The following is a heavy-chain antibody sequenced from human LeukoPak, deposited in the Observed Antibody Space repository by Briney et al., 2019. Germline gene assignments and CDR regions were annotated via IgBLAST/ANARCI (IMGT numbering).Heavy chain of an antibody. J-gene: IGHJ6*02. V-gene: IGHV4-34*01. D-gene: IGHD3-10*01. CDR3: ARIYGSGYYYYAVDV. CDR2: VNHSGRT. CDR1: GGSFSGNS. Sequence: SETLSLTCGVSGGSFSGNSWTWIRQRPGKGLEWIGEVNHSGRTSYNPSLTSRVALSLDMSTEEFSLRLDSVTAADTAVYFCARIYGSGYYYYAVDVWGQGTTVIVSS.